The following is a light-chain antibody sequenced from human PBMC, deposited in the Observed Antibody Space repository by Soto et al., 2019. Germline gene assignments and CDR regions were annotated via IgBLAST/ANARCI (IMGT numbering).Light chain of an antibody. CDR2: QAS. Sequence: DIQMTQSPPTLSASVGDRVTITCRASQSISGWLAWYQQKPGKAPNLLIYQASTLESGVPSRFSGSGSGTEFTLTISSLQPDDFATYHCQQHNTYSRTFGQGTKVGIK. J-gene: IGKJ1*01. CDR1: QSISGW. V-gene: IGKV1-5*03. CDR3: QQHNTYSRT.